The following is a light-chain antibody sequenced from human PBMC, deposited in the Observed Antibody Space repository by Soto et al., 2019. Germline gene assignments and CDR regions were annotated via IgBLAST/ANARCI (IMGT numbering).Light chain of an antibody. J-gene: IGLJ2*01. CDR1: SSDVGGYNY. Sequence: QSAMTQPASVSGSPGLSITISCTGTSSDVGGYNYVSWYQQHPGKAPKLMIYDVSNRPSGVSNRFSGSKSGNTASLTISGLQAEDEAEYYCSSYTSSSTLVFGGGTKLTVL. CDR2: DVS. V-gene: IGLV2-14*01. CDR3: SSYTSSSTLV.